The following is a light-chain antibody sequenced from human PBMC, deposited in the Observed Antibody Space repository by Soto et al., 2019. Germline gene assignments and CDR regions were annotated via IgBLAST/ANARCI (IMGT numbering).Light chain of an antibody. CDR2: GAS. V-gene: IGKV3-15*01. CDR3: QQNNNWPL. Sequence: EIVMTQSPATLSVSPGERATLSCRASPSVSSNLAWYQQKPVQAPRLLIYGASTSATGIPPRFSGSGSGTEFTLTISRLQSEYFAVYYCQQNNNWPLFGQGTRLEIK. J-gene: IGKJ5*01. CDR1: PSVSSN.